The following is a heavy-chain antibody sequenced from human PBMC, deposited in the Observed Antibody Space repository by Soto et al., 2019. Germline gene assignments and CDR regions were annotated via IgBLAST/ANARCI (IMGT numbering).Heavy chain of an antibody. J-gene: IGHJ3*02. D-gene: IGHD3-22*01. Sequence: EVQLLASGGGVVQPGGSLRLSCAASGFSFNDYALSWVRQAPGKGLEWVSAINDDGDSTYYAESVKGRFTISRDNSKNTVFLEMNSLRAEDTAAYQCAKVVVMRAVNDALDIWGQGPMVTVSS. CDR3: AKVVVMRAVNDALDI. CDR2: INDDGDST. V-gene: IGHV3-23*01. CDR1: GFSFNDYA.